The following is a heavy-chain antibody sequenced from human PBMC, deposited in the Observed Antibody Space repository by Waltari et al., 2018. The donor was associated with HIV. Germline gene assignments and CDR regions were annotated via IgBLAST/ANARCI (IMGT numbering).Heavy chain of an antibody. CDR2: MNPNSGNT. J-gene: IGHJ4*02. Sequence: QVQLVQSGAAVKTPGASVKVSCKASGYTFTSYDINWGRQAPGQGLEWMGWMNPNSGNTGYAQKFQGRVTMTRNASITTAYMELSSLRSEDTAVYFCARGIPAGRYETLTGQDYWGQGTLVTVSS. D-gene: IGHD3-9*01. CDR1: GYTFTSYD. V-gene: IGHV1-8*01. CDR3: ARGIPAGRYETLTGQDY.